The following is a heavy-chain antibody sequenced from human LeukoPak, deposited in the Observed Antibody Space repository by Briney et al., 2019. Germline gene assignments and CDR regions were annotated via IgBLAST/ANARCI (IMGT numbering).Heavy chain of an antibody. J-gene: IGHJ4*02. CDR2: INHSGST. D-gene: IGHD3-22*01. CDR3: ARRRRYYYDSSGQYYFDY. Sequence: PSETLSLTCAVYGGSFSGYYWSWIRQPPGKGLEWIGEINHSGSTNYNPSLKSRVTISVDTSKSQFSLKLSSVTAADTAVYYCARRRRYYYDSSGQYYFDYWGQGTLVTVSS. CDR1: GGSFSGYY. V-gene: IGHV4-34*01.